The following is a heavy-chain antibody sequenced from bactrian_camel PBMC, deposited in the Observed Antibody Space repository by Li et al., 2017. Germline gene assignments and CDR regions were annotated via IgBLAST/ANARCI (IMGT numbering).Heavy chain of an antibody. CDR2: IYSGITSPT. Sequence: GGSLRLSCAASGDTTSTHCTAWFRQGPGNQREGIAAIYSGITSPTSYSDSAKGRFTISQDTTKRWVYLQMNALKPEDSGIYYCAASRDPLCSRWSLYDIFGQGTQVTVS. J-gene: IGHJ4*01. CDR1: GDTTSTHC. V-gene: IGHV3S53*01. D-gene: IGHD6*01.